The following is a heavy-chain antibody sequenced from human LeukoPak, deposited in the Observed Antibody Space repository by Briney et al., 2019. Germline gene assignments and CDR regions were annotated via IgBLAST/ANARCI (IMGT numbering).Heavy chain of an antibody. CDR1: GFTFSSYA. CDR2: ISGSGGST. CDR3: AKNAVAGSKYYSDY. V-gene: IGHV3-23*01. Sequence: GGSLRLSCAASGFTFSSYAMSWVRQAPRKGLEWVSAISGSGGSTYYADSVKGRLTISRDNSKNTLYLQMNSLRAEDTAVYYCAKNAVAGSKYYSDYWGQGTLVTVSS. D-gene: IGHD6-19*01. J-gene: IGHJ4*02.